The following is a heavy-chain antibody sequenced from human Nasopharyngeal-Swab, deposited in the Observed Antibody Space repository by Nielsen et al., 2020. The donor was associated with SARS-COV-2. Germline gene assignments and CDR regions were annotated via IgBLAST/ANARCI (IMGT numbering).Heavy chain of an antibody. Sequence: ESLKISCAASGFTVSSNYMSWVRQAPGKGLEWVSVIYNEGSTFYADSVKGRFTVSRDNSKNTLYLQMSSLRADDTAVYFCAREGITVAGSFDYWGQGTLLTVSS. J-gene: IGHJ4*02. V-gene: IGHV3-53*01. CDR1: GFTVSSNY. D-gene: IGHD6-19*01. CDR2: IYNEGST. CDR3: AREGITVAGSFDY.